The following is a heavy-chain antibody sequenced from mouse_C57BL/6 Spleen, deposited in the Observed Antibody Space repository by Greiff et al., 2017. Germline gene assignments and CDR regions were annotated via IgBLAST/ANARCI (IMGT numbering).Heavy chain of an antibody. D-gene: IGHD2-3*01. V-gene: IGHV1-47*01. CDR2: FHPYNDDT. J-gene: IGHJ2*01. CDR3: ARRIYGGYYGFFDY. Sequence: VQLQQSGAELVKPGASVKMSCKASGYTFTTYPIEWMKQNHGKSLEWIGNFHPYNDDTKYNDKFKGKATLTVEKSSITVYLELRRLTSDDSAVYYCARRIYGGYYGFFDYWGQGTTRTVSS. CDR1: GYTFTTYP.